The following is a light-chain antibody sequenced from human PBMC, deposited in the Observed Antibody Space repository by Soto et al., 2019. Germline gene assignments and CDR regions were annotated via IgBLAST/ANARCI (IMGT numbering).Light chain of an antibody. J-gene: IGKJ1*01. V-gene: IGKV1-27*01. CDR3: QRYNGAPGT. CDR1: QAIAHY. Sequence: DVQMTQSPSSLSASVGDSVTITCRASQAIAHYLAWYQKKPGKVPKLLIYDASTLQSGVPSRFIGSGARKDFTLTISNLQPEDVASYYCQRYNGAPGTFGQGTKVEIK. CDR2: DAS.